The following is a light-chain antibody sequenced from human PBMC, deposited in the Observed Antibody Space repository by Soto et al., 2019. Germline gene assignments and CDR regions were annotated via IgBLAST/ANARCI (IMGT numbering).Light chain of an antibody. Sequence: EIVLTKAPGTLSLSPGERATLSCRARQNRGSGYLAWYQQKPGQAPRILIYAASSRATGIPDRFTGSGSGTDFNLSISILEPADFAVYYCQQSYTSPRTFGQGTQGEI. V-gene: IGKV3-20*01. J-gene: IGKJ1*01. CDR2: AAS. CDR3: QQSYTSPRT. CDR1: QNRGSGY.